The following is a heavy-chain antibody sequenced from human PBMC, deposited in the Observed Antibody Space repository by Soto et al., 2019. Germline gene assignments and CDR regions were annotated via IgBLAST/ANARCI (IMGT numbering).Heavy chain of an antibody. CDR3: ARGYFQH. Sequence: GPLRLACAASVFTFSSYAMHWVRQAPGKGLEWVAVISYDGINKYYADSVKGRFTISRDNSKNTLYLQMNSLRAEDTAVYYCARGYFQHWGQGTLVTVSS. V-gene: IGHV3-30-3*01. CDR2: ISYDGINK. J-gene: IGHJ1*01. CDR1: VFTFSSYA.